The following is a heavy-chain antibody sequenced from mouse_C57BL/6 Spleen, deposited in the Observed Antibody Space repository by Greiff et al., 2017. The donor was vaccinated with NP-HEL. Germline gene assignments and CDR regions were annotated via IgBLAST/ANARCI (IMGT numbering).Heavy chain of an antibody. CDR2: IDPSDSYT. CDR3: ARKTTLGDWYFDV. CDR1: GYTFTSYW. V-gene: IGHV1-59*01. Sequence: QVQLQQPGAELVRPGTSVKLSCKASGYTFTSYWMHWVKQRPGQGLEWIGVIDPSDSYTNYNQKFKGKATLTVDTSSSTAYMQLSSLTSEDSAVYYCARKTTLGDWYFDVWGTGATVTVSS. J-gene: IGHJ1*03. D-gene: IGHD1-1*01.